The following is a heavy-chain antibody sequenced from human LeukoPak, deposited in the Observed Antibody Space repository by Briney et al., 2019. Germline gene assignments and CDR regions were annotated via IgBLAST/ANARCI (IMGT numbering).Heavy chain of an antibody. J-gene: IGHJ3*02. CDR2: IHWNGGST. D-gene: IGHD5-18*01. V-gene: IGHV3-20*04. Sequence: GGSLRLSCAASGFTFGDYGMSWVRQAPGKGLEWVSGIHWNGGSTGYADSVKGRFTISRDNAKNSLYLQMNSLRAEDTALYYCARGDDDTAMVRGAFDIWGQGTMVTVSS. CDR1: GFTFGDYG. CDR3: ARGDDDTAMVRGAFDI.